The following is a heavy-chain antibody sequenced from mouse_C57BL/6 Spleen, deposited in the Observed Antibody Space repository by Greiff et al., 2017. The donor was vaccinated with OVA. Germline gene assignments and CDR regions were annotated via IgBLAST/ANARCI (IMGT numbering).Heavy chain of an antibody. CDR2: ILPGSGSS. J-gene: IGHJ4*01. CDR1: GHTFTGHW. CDR3: ARGWLLGDALDD. D-gene: IGHD2-3*01. Sequence: QVQLQQSGAELMKPGASVKLSCKATGHTFTGHWIARVKQRPGHGLEWVGEILPGSGSSNHNEKFKGKATFTADTSTNTAYMQLSSLTTEDSAIYYCARGWLLGDALDDWGQGTSVTASS. V-gene: IGHV1-9*01.